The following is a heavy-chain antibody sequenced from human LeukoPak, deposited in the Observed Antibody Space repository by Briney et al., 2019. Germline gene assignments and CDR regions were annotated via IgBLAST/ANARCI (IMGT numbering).Heavy chain of an antibody. J-gene: IGHJ4*02. D-gene: IGHD3-22*01. V-gene: IGHV3-66*01. CDR1: GFTVSSNY. Sequence: GGSLRLSCAASGFTVSSNYMSWVRQAPGKGLEWVSVIYSGGSTYYADSVKGRFTISRDNSKNMLYLQMNSLRAEDTAVYYCAKGYYYDSSGYYSFDYWGQGTLVTVSS. CDR3: AKGYYYDSSGYYSFDY. CDR2: IYSGGST.